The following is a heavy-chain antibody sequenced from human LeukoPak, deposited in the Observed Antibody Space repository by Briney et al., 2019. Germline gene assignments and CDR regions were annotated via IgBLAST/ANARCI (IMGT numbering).Heavy chain of an antibody. CDR2: ISGVGDST. J-gene: IGHJ6*03. D-gene: IGHD2-15*01. V-gene: IGHV3-23*01. CDR1: GFTLSKYA. CDR3: AKRAYGCSVVSCYYYYMDV. Sequence: GGALRLSCVDPGFTLSKYARKWGRQAPGKGLERGSTISGVGDSTNYAESVKGRFTLSRDNSKNTVYMQMNSVRDQDTAIYYWAKRAYGCSVVSCYYYYMDVWGKGTTVTVSS.